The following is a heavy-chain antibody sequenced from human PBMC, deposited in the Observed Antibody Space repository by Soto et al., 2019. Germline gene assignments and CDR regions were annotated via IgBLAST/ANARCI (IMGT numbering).Heavy chain of an antibody. D-gene: IGHD6-6*01. CDR3: ARRARPDFYYMDV. V-gene: IGHV3-64*01. Sequence: EVQLAASGGGLAQPGGSLRLSCAASGFTLSGYAMDWVRQAPGKGLEYVSGISSNGVGTYYAKSVQGRFTISRDNSKNTVYLQMGSLRPEDMAVYYCARRARPDFYYMDVWGKGTTVTVSS. CDR2: ISSNGVGT. CDR1: GFTLSGYA. J-gene: IGHJ6*03.